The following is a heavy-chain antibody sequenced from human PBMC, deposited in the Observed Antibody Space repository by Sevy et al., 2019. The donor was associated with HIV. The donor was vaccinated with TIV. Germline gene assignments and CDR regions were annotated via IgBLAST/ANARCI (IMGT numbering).Heavy chain of an antibody. Sequence: GGSLRLSCAAPGFTFRSNAMHWVRQAPGKGLEWVEVISYDGSNKYNADSVKGRFTISRDNSKNTLYLQMNSLRAEDTAVYYCARDGRWFGELSVLGDYYGMDVWGQGTTVTVSS. J-gene: IGHJ6*02. CDR1: GFTFRSNA. CDR2: ISYDGSNK. D-gene: IGHD3-10*01. V-gene: IGHV3-30-3*01. CDR3: ARDGRWFGELSVLGDYYGMDV.